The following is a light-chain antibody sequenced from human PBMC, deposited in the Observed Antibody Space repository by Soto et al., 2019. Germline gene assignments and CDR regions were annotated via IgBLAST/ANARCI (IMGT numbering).Light chain of an antibody. CDR2: DVT. J-gene: IGLJ1*01. CDR3: SSYRPYRTLEV. CDR1: NTDIGGYNY. V-gene: IGLV2-14*03. Sequence: QSVLTQPDSVSASLGESITISCTGTNTDIGGYNYVSWYQQHPGKAPKLVIYDVTSRPSGIPNRFSGSKSGFTASLTISGLQAEDDAHYFCSSYRPYRTLEVFGTGSKVTVL.